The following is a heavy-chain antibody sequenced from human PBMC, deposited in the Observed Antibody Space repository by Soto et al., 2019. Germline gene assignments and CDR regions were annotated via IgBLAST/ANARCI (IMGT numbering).Heavy chain of an antibody. J-gene: IGHJ4*02. CDR1: GFSFDNYY. V-gene: IGHV3-9*01. CDR3: AHDTGPN. CDR2: ISLNRNTI. Sequence: GGSLRRYCAVSGFSFDNYYLHWVRQAPGKGLEWVSGISLNRNTIAHADSVKGRITISRDKATHSLYLHMNSLRAEDTTFYYSAHDTGPNWGQRSLVNIAS.